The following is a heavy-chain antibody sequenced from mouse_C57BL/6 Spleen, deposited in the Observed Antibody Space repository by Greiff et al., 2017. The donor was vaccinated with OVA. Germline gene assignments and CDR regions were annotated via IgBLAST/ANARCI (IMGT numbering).Heavy chain of an antibody. CDR3: ARAAGLGFAY. CDR1: GFTFSDYG. V-gene: IGHV5-17*01. Sequence: EVKLVESGGGLVKPGGSLKLSCAASGFTFSDYGMHWVRRAPEKGLEWVAYISSGSSTIYYADTVKGRFTISRDNAKNTLFLQMTSLRSEDTAMYYCARAAGLGFAYWGQGTLVTVSA. J-gene: IGHJ3*01. D-gene: IGHD2-13*01. CDR2: ISSGSSTI.